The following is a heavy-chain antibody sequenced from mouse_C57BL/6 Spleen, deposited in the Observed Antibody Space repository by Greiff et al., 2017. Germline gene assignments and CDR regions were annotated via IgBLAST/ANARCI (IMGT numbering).Heavy chain of an antibody. V-gene: IGHV5-6*01. J-gene: IGHJ4*01. D-gene: IGHD2-13*01. CDR2: ISSGGSYT. CDR1: GFTFSSYG. Sequence: EVQLVESGGDLVKPGGSLKLSCAASGFTFSSYGMSWVRQTPDKRLEWVATISSGGSYTYYPDSVKGRFTISRDNAKNTLYLQMNSLKSEDTAMLCCARRGEGGYAMGYWGQGTSVTVSS. CDR3: ARRGEGGYAMGY.